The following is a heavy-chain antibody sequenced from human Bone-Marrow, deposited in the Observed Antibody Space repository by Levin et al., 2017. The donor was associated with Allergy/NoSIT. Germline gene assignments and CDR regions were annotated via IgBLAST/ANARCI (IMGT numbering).Heavy chain of an antibody. CDR1: GFTFSSYG. CDR3: AKDKVGSSWYFDY. V-gene: IGHV3-30*18. D-gene: IGHD6-13*01. Sequence: GESLKISCAASGFTFSSYGMHWVRQAPGKGLEWVAVISYDGSNKYYADSVKGRFTISRDNSKNTLYLQMNSLRAEDTAVYYCAKDKVGSSWYFDYWGQGTLVTVSS. J-gene: IGHJ4*02. CDR2: ISYDGSNK.